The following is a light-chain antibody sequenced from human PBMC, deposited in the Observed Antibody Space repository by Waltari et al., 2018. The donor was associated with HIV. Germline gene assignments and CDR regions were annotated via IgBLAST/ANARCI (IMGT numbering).Light chain of an antibody. CDR3: CSYAGSHTPWV. CDR2: DVS. CDR1: SSDVGGYNY. V-gene: IGLV2-11*01. Sequence: QSALTQPRSVTGSPGQSVTISCTGTSSDVGGYNYVSWYQQHPGKPPKLIIYDVSKRPSGVPDRFSGSKSGNTASLTISGLQAEDEVHYYCCSYAGSHTPWVFGGGTKVTVL. J-gene: IGLJ3*02.